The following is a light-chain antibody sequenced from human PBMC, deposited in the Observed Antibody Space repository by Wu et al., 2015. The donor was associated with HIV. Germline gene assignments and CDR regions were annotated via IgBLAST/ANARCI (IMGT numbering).Light chain of an antibody. Sequence: DIQMTQSPSSLSASVGDRVTIACRASQGISTYLNWYQQKPGKAPNLLIYNESTLRSGVPSRFSGSGSGTDFTLTISSLQPEDFATYYCQQSYSTPYTFGQGTKVDIK. V-gene: IGKV1-39*01. CDR3: QQSYSTPYT. CDR2: NES. J-gene: IGKJ2*01. CDR1: QGISTY.